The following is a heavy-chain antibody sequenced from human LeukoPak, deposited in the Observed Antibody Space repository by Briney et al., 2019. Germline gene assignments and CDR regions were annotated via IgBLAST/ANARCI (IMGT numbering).Heavy chain of an antibody. CDR1: GFTFSDSY. D-gene: IGHD7-27*01. V-gene: IGHV3-11*05. CDR2: ISGSSYYT. J-gene: IGHJ6*02. CDR3: VRDSSNWGYMAGIGGFYYYYGMDV. Sequence: GGSLRLSCAASGFTFSDSYMSWVRQSPGKGLEWVSYISGSSYYTSYADSVKGRFTISRDNAKNSLYLQMNSLRADDTAVYYCVRDSSNWGYMAGIGGFYYYYGMDVRGQGTTVTVSS.